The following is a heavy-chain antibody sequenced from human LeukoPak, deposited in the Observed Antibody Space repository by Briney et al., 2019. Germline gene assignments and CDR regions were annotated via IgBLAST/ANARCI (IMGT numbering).Heavy chain of an antibody. D-gene: IGHD3-10*01. Sequence: GGSLRLSCAGSGFTFSRHAVTWVHQAPGKRLEWVSTISGSGGSIYYAESVKGRFTISRDNSRNTVYLQMNSLRAADTAVYHCANDYYGSGSYYSLFGHWGQGTLVTVSS. V-gene: IGHV3-23*01. CDR2: ISGSGGSI. CDR1: GFTFSRHA. CDR3: ANDYYGSGSYYSLFGH. J-gene: IGHJ4*02.